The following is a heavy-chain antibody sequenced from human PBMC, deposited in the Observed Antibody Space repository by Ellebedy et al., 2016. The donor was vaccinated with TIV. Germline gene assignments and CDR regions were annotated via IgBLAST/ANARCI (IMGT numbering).Heavy chain of an antibody. V-gene: IGHV3-21*01. J-gene: IGHJ4*02. CDR3: ARGARGSGWTITDY. Sequence: GESLKISCVASGFTFSSYSMNWVRQAPGKGLEWVSSISSSSSYIHYSDSVKGRFTISRDNAKNSLFLQMNSLTVEDTAVYYCARGARGSGWTITDYWGQGALVTVSS. D-gene: IGHD6-19*01. CDR1: GFTFSSYS. CDR2: ISSSSSYI.